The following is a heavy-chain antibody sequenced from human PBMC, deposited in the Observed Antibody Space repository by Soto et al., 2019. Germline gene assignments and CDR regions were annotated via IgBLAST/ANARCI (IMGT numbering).Heavy chain of an antibody. J-gene: IGHJ4*02. CDR1: GGSISSIATSNC. Sequence: SETLSLTCAVSGGSISSIATSNCWSWVRQPPGKGLEWIGEIYHNGNTNYNPYLRSRVTISVDKSKSQFSLRLRSVTAADTAVYYCARRDYYDTSMDSWGQGTLVTVSS. CDR2: IYHNGNT. V-gene: IGHV4-4*02. CDR3: ARRDYYDTSMDS. D-gene: IGHD3-22*01.